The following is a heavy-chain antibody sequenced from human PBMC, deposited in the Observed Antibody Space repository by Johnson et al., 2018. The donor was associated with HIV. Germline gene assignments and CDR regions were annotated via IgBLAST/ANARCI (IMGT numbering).Heavy chain of an antibody. CDR1: GFTFSNYA. CDR3: AKDKFMFLENPVDAFDI. J-gene: IGHJ3*02. V-gene: IGHV3-30*04. CDR2: ISYDGSNK. Sequence: QVQLVESGGGVVQPGRSLRVSCAVSGFTFSNYAMYWVRQVPGKGLEWVAVISYDGSNKYYADSVKGRFTISRDNSKNTLYLQMNSLRAEDTAVYYCAKDKFMFLENPVDAFDIWGQGTMVTVSS. D-gene: IGHD3-3*01.